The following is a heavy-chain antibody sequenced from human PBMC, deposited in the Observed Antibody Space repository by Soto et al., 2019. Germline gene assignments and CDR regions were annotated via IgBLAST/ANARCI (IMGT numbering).Heavy chain of an antibody. J-gene: IGHJ5*02. CDR3: ARQTPGPTTAGNWFDP. D-gene: IGHD1-1*01. CDR2: IYYSGST. CDR1: AGSISSSSYY. V-gene: IGHV4-39*01. Sequence: QLQLQESGPGLVKPSETLSLTCTVSAGSISSSSYYWGWIRQPPGQGLEWIGSIYYSGSTYYNPSLKSRVTIGVDTSKNQFSLRLSSVSAADTVVYYCARQTPGPTTAGNWFDPSGEGTLVTVSS.